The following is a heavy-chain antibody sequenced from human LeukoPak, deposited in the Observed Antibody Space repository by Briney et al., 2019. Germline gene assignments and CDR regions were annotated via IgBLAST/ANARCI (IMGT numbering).Heavy chain of an antibody. CDR3: AKDPHDTSTLMAV. CDR2: IDTSSTTK. V-gene: IGHV3-48*01. CDR1: GFSFSSSG. J-gene: IGHJ6*02. Sequence: GGSLRLSCAASGFSFSSSGMNWVRQAPGKGLEWVSYIDTSSTTKNYADSVKGRFTISRGNAKNSLYLQMNRPRADDTAVYYCAKDPHDTSTLMAVWGQGTTVTVSS. D-gene: IGHD5-18*01.